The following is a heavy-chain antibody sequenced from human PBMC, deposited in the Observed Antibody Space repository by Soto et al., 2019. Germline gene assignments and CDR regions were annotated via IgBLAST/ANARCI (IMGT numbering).Heavy chain of an antibody. CDR2: MYPGDSDT. V-gene: IGHV5-51*01. D-gene: IGHD3-3*01. Sequence: PGESQKISCRGSGYDFNTNWLGWVRQLPGRGLEWVGIMYPGDSDTRYNPSLQGHVTLSVDVTVSTAFLQWCSLETSDTGMYFCARLPRDCNKTSCYYADHWGQGTQVTVSS. CDR1: GYDFNTNW. J-gene: IGHJ4*02. CDR3: ARLPRDCNKTSCYYADH.